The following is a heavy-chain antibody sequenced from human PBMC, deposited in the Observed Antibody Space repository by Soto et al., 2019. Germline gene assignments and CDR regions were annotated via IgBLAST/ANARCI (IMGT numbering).Heavy chain of an antibody. Sequence: SETLSLSCAVYGGSFSCYYWSWIRQPPGKGLEWIGEINHSGSTNYNPSLKSRVTISVDTSKNQFSLKLSSVTAADTAVYYCARETYGVETHWFDPWGQGTLVTVSS. J-gene: IGHJ5*02. CDR1: GGSFSCYY. CDR3: ARETYGVETHWFDP. D-gene: IGHD4-17*01. V-gene: IGHV4-34*01. CDR2: INHSGST.